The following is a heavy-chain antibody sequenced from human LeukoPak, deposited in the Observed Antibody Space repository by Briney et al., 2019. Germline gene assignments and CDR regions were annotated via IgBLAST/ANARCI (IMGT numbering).Heavy chain of an antibody. Sequence: GGSLRLSCAASGFTFSSYRMNWVRQAPGKGLEWVSHISTSSSIIYYADSVEGRFTISRDNAKNSLYLQMNSLRDEDTAVYYCARKGIGDWGSDYWGQGTLVTASS. J-gene: IGHJ4*02. CDR1: GFTFSSYR. CDR3: ARKGIGDWGSDY. CDR2: ISTSSSII. V-gene: IGHV3-48*02. D-gene: IGHD2-21*02.